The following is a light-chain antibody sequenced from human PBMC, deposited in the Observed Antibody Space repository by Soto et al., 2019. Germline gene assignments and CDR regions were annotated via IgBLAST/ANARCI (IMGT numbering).Light chain of an antibody. Sequence: VLTQPPSASGTPGQTVTISCSGSSSNIGSNSVNWFQHLPGAVPKLLIFSNHQRPSGVPDRFSGSKSGTSASLAISGLQTEDEADYYCSAGAHSLLAVFGGGIQVTVL. J-gene: IGLJ3*02. CDR2: SNH. CDR3: SAGAHSLLAV. V-gene: IGLV1-44*01. CDR1: SSNIGSNS.